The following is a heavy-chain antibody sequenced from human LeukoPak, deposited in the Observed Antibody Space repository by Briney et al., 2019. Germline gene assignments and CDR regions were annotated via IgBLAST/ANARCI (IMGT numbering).Heavy chain of an antibody. V-gene: IGHV4-59*01. J-gene: IGHJ5*02. Sequence: SETLSLTCTVSGGSISSYYWSWIRQPPGKGLEWIGYIYYSGSTNYNPSLKSRVTISVDTSKNQFSLKLSSVTAADTAVYYCARVSVGYGDYPNWFDPWGQGTLVTVSS. CDR1: GGSISSYY. D-gene: IGHD4-17*01. CDR3: ARVSVGYGDYPNWFDP. CDR2: IYYSGST.